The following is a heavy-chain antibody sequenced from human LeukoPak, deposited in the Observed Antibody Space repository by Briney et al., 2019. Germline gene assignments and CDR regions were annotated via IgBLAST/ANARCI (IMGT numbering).Heavy chain of an antibody. Sequence: GGSLRLSCVASGYTFSSFSINWVRQAPGKGLEWVSSISVRSNYIYYADSVRGRFSISRDDARNSLYLQMDSLRGADTAVYYCARLRRNSDSSGYYYYYDYWGQGTLVTVSS. CDR1: GYTFSSFS. D-gene: IGHD3-22*01. V-gene: IGHV3-21*01. J-gene: IGHJ4*02. CDR2: ISVRSNYI. CDR3: ARLRRNSDSSGYYYYYDY.